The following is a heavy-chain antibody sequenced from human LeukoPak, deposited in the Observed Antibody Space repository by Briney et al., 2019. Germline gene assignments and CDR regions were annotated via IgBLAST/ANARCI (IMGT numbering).Heavy chain of an antibody. J-gene: IGHJ3*02. CDR1: GYTFTSYY. V-gene: IGHV1-46*01. CDR3: AALESDYDILTGYAFDI. D-gene: IGHD3-9*01. CDR2: INPSGGST. Sequence: ASVKVSCKASGYTFTSYYMHWVRQAPGQGLEWMGIINPSGGSTSYAQKFQGRVTMTRDMSTSTVYMELSSLRSEDTAVYYCAALESDYDILTGYAFDIWGQGTMVTVSS.